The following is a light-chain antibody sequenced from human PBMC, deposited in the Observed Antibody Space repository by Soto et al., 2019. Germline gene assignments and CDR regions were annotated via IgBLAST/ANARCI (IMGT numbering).Light chain of an antibody. V-gene: IGKV3-15*01. Sequence: EIVLTQSPATLSLSPGERATLSCRASQSVSSYLAWYQQKPGQAPRLLIYAASTRATGIPARFSGSGSGTEFTLTISSLQSEDFAVFFCQQYGTSEIIFGQGKRLEIK. CDR2: AAS. J-gene: IGKJ5*01. CDR3: QQYGTSEII. CDR1: QSVSSY.